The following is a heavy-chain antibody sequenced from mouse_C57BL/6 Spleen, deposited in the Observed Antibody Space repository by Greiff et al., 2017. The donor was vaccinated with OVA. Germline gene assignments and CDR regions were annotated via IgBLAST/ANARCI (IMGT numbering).Heavy chain of an antibody. V-gene: IGHV1-52*01. CDR2: IDPSDSET. Sequence: VQLQQPGAELVRPGSSVKLSCKASGYTFTSYWMHWVKQRPIQGLEWIGNIDPSDSETHYNQKFKDKATLTVDKSSSTAYMQLSSLTSEDSAVYYGACITTVVATKYFDVWGTGTTVTVSS. J-gene: IGHJ1*03. CDR1: GYTFTSYW. D-gene: IGHD1-1*01. CDR3: ACITTVVATKYFDV.